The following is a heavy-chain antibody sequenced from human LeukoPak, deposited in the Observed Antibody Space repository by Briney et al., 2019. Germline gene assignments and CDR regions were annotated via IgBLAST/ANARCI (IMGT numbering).Heavy chain of an antibody. D-gene: IGHD3-16*01. Sequence: GGSLRLSCTASGFMFSRLGMQWVRQAPGEGLEWVAMIWHDGSVEEYADSVKGRFTISRDNSQNALYLQMNSLRDDDTAVYYCAKEGDQFRGYLDAWGKGTTVTVSS. CDR2: IWHDGSVE. J-gene: IGHJ6*03. V-gene: IGHV3-33*06. CDR3: AKEGDQFRGYLDA. CDR1: GFMFSRLG.